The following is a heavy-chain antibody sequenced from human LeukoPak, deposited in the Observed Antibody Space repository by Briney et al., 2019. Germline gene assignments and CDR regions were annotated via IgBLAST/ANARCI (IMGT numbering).Heavy chain of an antibody. CDR2: IYYSGST. CDR1: GGSISSYY. Sequence: SETLSLTCTVSGGSISSYYWSWIRQPPGKGLEWIGYIYYSGSTNYNPSLKSRVTISVDTSKNQFSLKLSSVTAADTAVYYCAKSASYCSGGSCYSGGLFDYWGQGTLVTVSS. J-gene: IGHJ4*02. D-gene: IGHD2-15*01. CDR3: AKSASYCSGGSCYSGGLFDY. V-gene: IGHV4-59*01.